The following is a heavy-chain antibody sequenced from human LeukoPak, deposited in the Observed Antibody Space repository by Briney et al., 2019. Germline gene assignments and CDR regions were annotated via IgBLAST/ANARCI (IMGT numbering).Heavy chain of an antibody. CDR2: IYYSGST. D-gene: IGHD4-23*01. Sequence: SETLSLTCTVSGGSISSSSYYWGWIRQPPGKGLEWIGGIYYSGSTYYNPSLKSRVTISVDTSKNQFSLKLSSVTAADTAVYYCASVFPGDGGNPNFDYWGQGTLVTVSS. CDR1: GGSISSSSYY. J-gene: IGHJ4*02. CDR3: ASVFPGDGGNPNFDY. V-gene: IGHV4-39*01.